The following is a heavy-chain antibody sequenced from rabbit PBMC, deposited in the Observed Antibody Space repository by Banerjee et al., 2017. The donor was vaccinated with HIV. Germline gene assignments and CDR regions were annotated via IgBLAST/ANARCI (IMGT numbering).Heavy chain of an antibody. J-gene: IGHJ3*01. D-gene: IGHD4-2*01. CDR2: GNT. Sequence: GNTYYATWAKDRFTVSRTSSTTVTLQLTSLTAADTATYFCARGAGGAGVDSAVTRLDLWGQGTLVTVS. V-gene: IGHV1S40*01. CDR3: ARGAGGAGVDSAVTRLDL.